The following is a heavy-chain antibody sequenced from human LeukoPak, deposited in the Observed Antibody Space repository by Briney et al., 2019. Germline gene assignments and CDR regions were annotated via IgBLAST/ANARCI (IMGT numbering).Heavy chain of an antibody. CDR1: GFTFSNAW. Sequence: GGSLRLSCAASGFTFSNAWMSWVRQAPGKGLEWVGRIKSKTDGGTTDYAAPVKGRFTISRDDSKNTLYLQMNSLRAEDTAVYFCAKPFKWGSVYYYFDSWGQGTLVTVSS. D-gene: IGHD3-22*01. J-gene: IGHJ4*02. CDR3: AKPFKWGSVYYYFDS. V-gene: IGHV3-15*01. CDR2: IKSKTDGGTT.